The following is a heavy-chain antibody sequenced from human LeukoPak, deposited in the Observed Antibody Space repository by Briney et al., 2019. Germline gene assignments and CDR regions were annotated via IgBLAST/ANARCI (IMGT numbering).Heavy chain of an antibody. CDR1: GITVSSSS. V-gene: IGHV3-66*01. Sequence: GGSLRLSCVASGITVSSSSMSWVRQAPGKGLDCVSVFYSVGTTYYADSVKGRFTISRDNSKNTLYLQMNSLRAEDTAVYYCARVDYGDYGFDYWGQGTLVTVSS. D-gene: IGHD4-17*01. CDR3: ARVDYGDYGFDY. J-gene: IGHJ4*02. CDR2: FYSVGTT.